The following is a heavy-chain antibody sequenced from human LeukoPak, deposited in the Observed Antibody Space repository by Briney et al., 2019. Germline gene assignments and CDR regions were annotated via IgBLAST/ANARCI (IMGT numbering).Heavy chain of an antibody. V-gene: IGHV3-53*01. J-gene: IGHJ3*02. D-gene: IGHD2-8*01. CDR1: GLTVSSNY. Sequence: PGGSLRLSCAASGLTVSSNYMSWVRQAPGKGLEWVSVIYSGGSTYYADSVEGRFTISRDNSKNTLYLQMNSLRAEDTAVYYCARGLYGIRAYAFDIWGQGTMVTVSS. CDR2: IYSGGST. CDR3: ARGLYGIRAYAFDI.